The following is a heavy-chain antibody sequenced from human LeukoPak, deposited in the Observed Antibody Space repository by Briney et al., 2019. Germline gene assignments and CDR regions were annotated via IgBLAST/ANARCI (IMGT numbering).Heavy chain of an antibody. CDR1: GYTLTELS. J-gene: IGHJ4*02. CDR3: ATGDYDSSGYYLPRFDY. D-gene: IGHD3-22*01. V-gene: IGHV1-24*01. CDR2: FDPEDGET. Sequence: ASVKVSCKVSGYTLTELSMHWVRQAPGKGLEWMGGFDPEDGETIYAQKFQGRVTMTEDTSTDTAYMELSSLRSEDTAVYYCATGDYDSSGYYLPRFDYWGQGTLVTVSS.